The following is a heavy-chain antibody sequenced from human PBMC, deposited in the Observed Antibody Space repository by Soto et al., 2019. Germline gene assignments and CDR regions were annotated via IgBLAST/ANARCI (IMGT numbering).Heavy chain of an antibody. V-gene: IGHV3-9*01. J-gene: IGHJ5*02. CDR2: ISWNSGSI. CDR3: AKDGRYDPRVPWFDP. D-gene: IGHD5-12*01. CDR1: GFTFDDYA. Sequence: EVQLVESGGGLVQPGRSLRLSCAASGFTFDDYAMHWVRQAPGKGLEWVSGISWNSGSIGYADSVKGRFTISRDNAKNSLYLQMNSLRAEDTALYYCAKDGRYDPRVPWFDPCGQGTLVTVSS.